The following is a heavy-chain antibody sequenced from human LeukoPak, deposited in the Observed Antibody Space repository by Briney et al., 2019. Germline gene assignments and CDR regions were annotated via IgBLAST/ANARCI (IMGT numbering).Heavy chain of an antibody. Sequence: PGGSLRHSCAASGFTFSDYYMSWIRQAPGKGLECVSYISSSGNTTYHADSVKGRFTISRDNAKNSLYLQMSSLRAEDTAVYYCARDRLHYVEYEKTFDYWGQGTLVTVSS. J-gene: IGHJ4*02. CDR1: GFTFSDYY. CDR2: ISSSGNTT. CDR3: ARDRLHYVEYEKTFDY. V-gene: IGHV3-11*04. D-gene: IGHD4-17*01.